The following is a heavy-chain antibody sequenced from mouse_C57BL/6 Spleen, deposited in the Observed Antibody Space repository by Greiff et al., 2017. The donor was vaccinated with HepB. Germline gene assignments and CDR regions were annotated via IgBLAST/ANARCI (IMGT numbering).Heavy chain of an antibody. D-gene: IGHD2-4*01. CDR2: IDPSDSYT. CDR3: ARVRDYLWYFDV. V-gene: IGHV1-50*01. CDR1: GYTFTSYW. Sequence: QVQLQQPGAELVKPGASVKLSCKASGYTFTSYWMQWVKQRPGQGLEWIGAIDPSDSYTNYNQKFKGKATLTVDTSSSTAYMQLSSLTSEDSAVYYCARVRDYLWYFDVWGKGTTVTVSS. J-gene: IGHJ1*03.